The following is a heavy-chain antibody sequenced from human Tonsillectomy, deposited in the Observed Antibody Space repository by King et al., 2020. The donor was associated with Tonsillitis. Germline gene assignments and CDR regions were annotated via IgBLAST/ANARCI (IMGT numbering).Heavy chain of an antibody. CDR1: GGTFSSYG. V-gene: IGHV1-69*09. CDR3: AREYSSSWSGWLDP. Sequence: QLVQSGAEVKKPGSSVKVSCKASGGTFSSYGISWVRQAPRQGHEWMGMIISILVTANYAQKFQGRLTITADTSTSTAYMDLSRLRSEDTAVYFCAREYSSSWSGWLDPWGQGTVVTVSS. J-gene: IGHJ5*02. CDR2: IISILVTA. D-gene: IGHD6-13*01.